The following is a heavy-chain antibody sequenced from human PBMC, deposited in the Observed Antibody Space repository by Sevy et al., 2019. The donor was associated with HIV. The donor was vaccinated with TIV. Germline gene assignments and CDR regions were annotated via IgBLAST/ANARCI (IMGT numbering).Heavy chain of an antibody. V-gene: IGHV3-23*01. J-gene: IGHJ3*02. CDR2: ISRSGGST. CDR1: GFTFSSYA. Sequence: GGSLRLSCAASGFTFSSYAMSWVRQPPGKGLEWVSGISRSGGSTYYADSVKGRFTISSDNSKNTLYLQMNSLRAEDTAVYYCAKHLWFGEWGAFDIWGQGIMVTVSS. CDR3: AKHLWFGEWGAFDI. D-gene: IGHD3-10*01.